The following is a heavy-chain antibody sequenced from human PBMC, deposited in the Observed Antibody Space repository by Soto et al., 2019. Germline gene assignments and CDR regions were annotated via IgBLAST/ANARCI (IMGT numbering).Heavy chain of an antibody. CDR3: AREGYCSSTSCYD. J-gene: IGHJ4*02. CDR1: GFTFSSYS. V-gene: IGHV3-21*01. Sequence: ESGGGLVKPGGSLRLSCAASGFTFSSYSMNWVRQAPGKGLEWVSSISSSSSYIYYADSVKGRFTISRDNAKNSLYLQMNSLRAEDTAVYYCAREGYCSSTSCYDWGQGTLVTVSS. D-gene: IGHD2-2*01. CDR2: ISSSSSYI.